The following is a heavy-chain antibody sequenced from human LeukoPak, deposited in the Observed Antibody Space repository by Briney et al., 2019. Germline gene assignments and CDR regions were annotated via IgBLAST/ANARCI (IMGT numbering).Heavy chain of an antibody. CDR1: GFTFSSYG. V-gene: IGHV3-30*02. Sequence: GGSLRLSCAASGFTFSSYGMHWVRQAPGKGLEWVAFIRYDGSNKYYADSVKGRFTISRDNSKNTLYLQMNSLRAEDTAVYYCARFGDYVGSYYYYGMDVWGQGTTVTVSS. J-gene: IGHJ6*02. CDR2: IRYDGSNK. CDR3: ARFGDYVGSYYYYGMDV. D-gene: IGHD4-17*01.